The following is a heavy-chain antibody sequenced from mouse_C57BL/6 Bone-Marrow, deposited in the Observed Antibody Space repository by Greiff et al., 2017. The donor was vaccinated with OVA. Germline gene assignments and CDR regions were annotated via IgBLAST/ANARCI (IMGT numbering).Heavy chain of an antibody. D-gene: IGHD1-1*01. Sequence: QVQLKQPGAELVRPGSSVKLSCKASGYTFTSYWMDWVKQRPGQGLEWIGNIYPSDSETHYNQKFKDKATLTVDKSSSTAYMQLSSLTSEDSAVYYCARDYYGSSPRDYWGQGTTLTVSS. J-gene: IGHJ2*01. CDR2: IYPSDSET. CDR1: GYTFTSYW. CDR3: ARDYYGSSPRDY. V-gene: IGHV1-61*01.